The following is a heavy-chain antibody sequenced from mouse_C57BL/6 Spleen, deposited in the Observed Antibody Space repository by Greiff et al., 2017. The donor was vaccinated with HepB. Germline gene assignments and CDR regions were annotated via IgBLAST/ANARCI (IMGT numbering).Heavy chain of an antibody. CDR1: GYTFTSYW. D-gene: IGHD2-3*01. CDR3: ARGDGYYFYAMDY. V-gene: IGHV1-53*01. Sequence: VQLQQPGTELVKPGASVKLSCKASGYTFTSYWMHWVKQRPGQGLEWIGNINPSNGGTNYNEKFESKATLTVDKSSSTAYMQLSSLTSEDSAVYYCARGDGYYFYAMDYWGQGTSVTVSS. J-gene: IGHJ4*01. CDR2: INPSNGGT.